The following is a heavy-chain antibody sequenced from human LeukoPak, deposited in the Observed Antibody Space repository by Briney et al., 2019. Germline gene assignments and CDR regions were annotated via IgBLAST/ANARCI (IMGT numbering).Heavy chain of an antibody. CDR2: INHSGST. Sequence: PSETLSLTCAVYGGSFSGYYWSWIRQPPGKGLEWIGEINHSGSTNYNPSLKSRVTISVNTSKNQFSLKLSSVTAADTAVYYCARGLSVVVPAAIVWFDPWGQGTLVTVSS. D-gene: IGHD2-2*01. CDR1: GGSFSGYY. V-gene: IGHV4-34*01. CDR3: ARGLSVVVPAAIVWFDP. J-gene: IGHJ5*02.